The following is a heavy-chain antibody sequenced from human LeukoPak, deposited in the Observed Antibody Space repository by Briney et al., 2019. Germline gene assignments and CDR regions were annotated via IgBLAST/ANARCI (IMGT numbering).Heavy chain of an antibody. D-gene: IGHD2-15*01. Sequence: ASVKVSCKASGYSFNDYYIHWVRQAPGHGLEWMGWISSNNGVTNYAQKFQDRVTLTRDMPISTVYMELNRLTSDDTAVYYCARHRGHTGYFDYWGQGTLVSVSS. V-gene: IGHV1-2*02. CDR1: GYSFNDYY. CDR3: ARHRGHTGYFDY. J-gene: IGHJ4*02. CDR2: ISSNNGVT.